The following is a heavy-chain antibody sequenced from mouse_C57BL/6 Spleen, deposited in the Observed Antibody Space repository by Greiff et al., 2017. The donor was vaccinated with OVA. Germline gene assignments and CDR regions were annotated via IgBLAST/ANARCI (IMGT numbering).Heavy chain of an antibody. CDR1: GYTFTSYW. Sequence: VQLQQPGTELVKPGASVKLSCKASGYTFTSYWMHWVKQRPGQGLEWIGNINPSNGGTNYNEKFKSKATLTVDKSSSTAYMQLSSLTSEDSAVYDCARLWGDYYGSGPDWGQGTLVTVSA. CDR2: INPSNGGT. D-gene: IGHD1-1*01. J-gene: IGHJ3*01. CDR3: ARLWGDYYGSGPD. V-gene: IGHV1-53*01.